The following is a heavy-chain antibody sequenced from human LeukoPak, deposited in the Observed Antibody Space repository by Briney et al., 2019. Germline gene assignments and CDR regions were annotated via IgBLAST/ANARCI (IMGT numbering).Heavy chain of an antibody. CDR3: ARGTPLGY. J-gene: IGHJ4*02. CDR1: GFTFSSYA. CDR2: IYSGGST. D-gene: IGHD1-7*01. V-gene: IGHV3-53*04. Sequence: GGSLRLSCAASGFTFSSYAMSWVRQAPGKGLEWVSVIYSGGSTYYADSVKGRFTISRHNSKNTLYLQMNSLRAEDTAVYYCARGTPLGYWGQGTLVTVSS.